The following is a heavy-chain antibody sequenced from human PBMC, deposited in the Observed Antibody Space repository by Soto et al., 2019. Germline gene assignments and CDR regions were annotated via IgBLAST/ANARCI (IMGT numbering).Heavy chain of an antibody. CDR2: ITGSSDYT. J-gene: IGHJ4*02. CDR3: AKEQSTGAHYAPDY. V-gene: IGHV3-23*01. Sequence: GSLRLSCEAPGFIFSSYAMNWVRQAPGKGLQWVSSITGSSDYTSYIASVTGRFTISRDNSKNTLYLQMNSLRAEDTAVYCCAKEQSTGAHYAPDYWSQGTLVTVSS. D-gene: IGHD7-27*01. CDR1: GFIFSSYA.